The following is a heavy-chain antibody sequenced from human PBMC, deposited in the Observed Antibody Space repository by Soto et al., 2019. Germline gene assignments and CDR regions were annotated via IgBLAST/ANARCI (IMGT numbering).Heavy chain of an antibody. CDR2: IWYDGSNK. J-gene: IGHJ5*02. V-gene: IGHV3-33*01. Sequence: QVQLVESGGGVVQPGRSLRLSCAASGFTFSSYGMHWVRQAPGKGLEWVAVIWYDGSNKYYADSVKGRFTISRDNSKNTLYLQMNSLRAEDTAVYYCARELGELEVGWFDPWGQGTLVTVSS. CDR1: GFTFSSYG. CDR3: ARELGELEVGWFDP. D-gene: IGHD3-10*01.